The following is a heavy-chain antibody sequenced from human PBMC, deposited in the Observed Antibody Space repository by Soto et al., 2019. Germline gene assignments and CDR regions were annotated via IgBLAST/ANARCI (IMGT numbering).Heavy chain of an antibody. J-gene: IGHJ6*02. V-gene: IGHV3-15*01. CDR3: TTRQVYYDFWSGYSDGMDV. CDR2: IKSKTGGGTT. Sequence: GGSLRLSCAASGFTFSNAWMSWVRQAPGKGLEWVGRIKSKTGGGTTDYAAPVKGRFTISRDDSKNTLYLQMNSLKTEDTAVYYCTTRQVYYDFWSGYSDGMDVWGQGTTVTVSS. D-gene: IGHD3-3*01. CDR1: GFTFSNAW.